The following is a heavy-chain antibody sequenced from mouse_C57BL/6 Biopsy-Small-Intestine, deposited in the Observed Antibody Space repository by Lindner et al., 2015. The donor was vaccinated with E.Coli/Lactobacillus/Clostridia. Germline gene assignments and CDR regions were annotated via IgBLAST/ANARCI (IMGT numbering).Heavy chain of an antibody. CDR1: GYTFTSYT. CDR2: INPSSGYT. V-gene: IGHV1-4*01. CDR3: ARSGYDYDVAWFAY. Sequence: VQLQESGAELARPGASVKMSCKASGYTFTSYTMHWVKQRPGQGLEWIGYINPSSGYTKYNQKFKDKATLTADKSSSTAYMQLSSLTSEDSAVYYCARSGYDYDVAWFAYWGQGTLVTVSA. D-gene: IGHD2-4*01. J-gene: IGHJ3*01.